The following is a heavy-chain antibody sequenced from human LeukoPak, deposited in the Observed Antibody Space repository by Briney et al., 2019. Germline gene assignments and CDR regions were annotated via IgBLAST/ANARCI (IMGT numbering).Heavy chain of an antibody. D-gene: IGHD5-18*01. Sequence: PGGSLRLSCAASGFTVSSNYMSWVRQAPGKGLEWVSVIYSGGSTYYADSVKGRFTISRDNSKNMLYLQMNSLRAEDTAVYYCARGYSYGLGSFWGQGTLVTVSS. J-gene: IGHJ4*02. CDR1: GFTVSSNY. CDR2: IYSGGST. V-gene: IGHV3-53*01. CDR3: ARGYSYGLGSF.